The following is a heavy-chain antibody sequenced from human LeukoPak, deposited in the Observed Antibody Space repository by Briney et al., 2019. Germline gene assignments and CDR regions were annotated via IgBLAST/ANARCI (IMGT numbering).Heavy chain of an antibody. Sequence: GGSLRLSCAASGFTLTTYAMTWVRQAPGKGLEWVSGITASGPTTYYADSVKSRFTFSRDNSKNTLYLQMNSLRAEDTAVYYCAKDADDYVSYFDYWGQGTLVTVSS. CDR2: ITASGPTT. D-gene: IGHD4-17*01. CDR3: AKDADDYVSYFDY. J-gene: IGHJ4*02. V-gene: IGHV3-23*01. CDR1: GFTLTTYA.